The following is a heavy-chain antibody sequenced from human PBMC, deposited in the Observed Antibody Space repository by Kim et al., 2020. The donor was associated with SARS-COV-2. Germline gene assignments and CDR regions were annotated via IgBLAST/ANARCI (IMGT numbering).Heavy chain of an antibody. CDR3: ARGGPYYYGSGSYYPDAFDI. Sequence: ASVKVSCKASGYTFTSYAMNWVRQAPGQGLEWMGWINTNTGNPTYAQGFTGRFVFSWDTSVSTAYLQISSLKAEDTAVYYCARGGPYYYGSGSYYPDAFDIWGQGTMVTVSS. CDR2: INTNTGNP. CDR1: GYTFTSYA. V-gene: IGHV7-4-1*02. J-gene: IGHJ3*02. D-gene: IGHD3-10*01.